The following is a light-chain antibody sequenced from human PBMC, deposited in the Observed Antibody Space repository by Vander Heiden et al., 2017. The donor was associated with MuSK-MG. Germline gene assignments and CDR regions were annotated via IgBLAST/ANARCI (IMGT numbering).Light chain of an antibody. CDR2: DAF. J-gene: IGKJ4*01. CDR1: QSVSSNH. CDR3: QQEGSSPLT. Sequence: EIVLTQSPATLSLPPGERATLSCVASQSVSSNHLAWYQQRPGRAPRLIIYDAFTRANDIPDRFSGSGSGTDFTLTISRLEPEDFAVYYCQQEGSSPLTFGGGTKVEIK. V-gene: IGKV3D-20*01.